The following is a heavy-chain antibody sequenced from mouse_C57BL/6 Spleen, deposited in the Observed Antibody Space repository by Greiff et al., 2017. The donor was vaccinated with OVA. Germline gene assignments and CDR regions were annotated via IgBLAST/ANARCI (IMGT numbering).Heavy chain of an antibody. CDR3: ARPEGTTVSFDY. CDR1: GYTFPDYY. D-gene: IGHD1-1*01. J-gene: IGHJ2*01. V-gene: IGHV1-19*01. CDR2: INPYNGGT. Sequence: VQLQQSGPVLVKPGASVKMSCKASGYTFPDYYMNWVKQSHGKSLEWIGVINPYNGGTSYNQKFKGKATLTVDKSSSTAYMELNSLTSEDSAVYYCARPEGTTVSFDYWGQGTTLTVSS.